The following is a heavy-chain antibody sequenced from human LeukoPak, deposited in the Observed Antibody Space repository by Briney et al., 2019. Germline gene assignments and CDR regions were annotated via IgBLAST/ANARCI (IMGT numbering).Heavy chain of an antibody. CDR2: IYPGDSDT. CDR3: ARHSRPYSTSSLDY. J-gene: IGHJ4*02. V-gene: IGHV5-51*01. D-gene: IGHD6-6*01. CDR1: GCSFTTYW. Sequence: GGALQISCKGSGCSFTTYWIAWGRQMPGKGLEGMGIIYPGDSDTRYSPSFQGQATISADKSISTAYLQWGSLKASDTAMYYCARHSRPYSTSSLDYWGQGTLVTVSS.